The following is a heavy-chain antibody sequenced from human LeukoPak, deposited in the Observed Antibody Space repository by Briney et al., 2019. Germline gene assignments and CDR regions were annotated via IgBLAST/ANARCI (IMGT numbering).Heavy chain of an antibody. D-gene: IGHD3-16*01. Sequence: GGFLRLSCVASGFTFNNYTMRWVHQAPGKGLEWVSAISGSGDSTYYADSVKGRFTISRDNSKNTLYLQMSTLRAEDTAVYYCAKDIRGSTGLGSMDVWGKGTTVTVSS. V-gene: IGHV3-23*01. J-gene: IGHJ6*03. CDR1: GFTFNNYT. CDR3: AKDIRGSTGLGSMDV. CDR2: ISGSGDST.